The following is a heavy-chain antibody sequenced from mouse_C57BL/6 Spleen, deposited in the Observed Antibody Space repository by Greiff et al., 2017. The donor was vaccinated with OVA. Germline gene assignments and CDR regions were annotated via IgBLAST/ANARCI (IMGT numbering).Heavy chain of an antibody. D-gene: IGHD2-4*01. CDR3: AIFYDYDY. J-gene: IGHJ2*01. CDR2: INPNNGGT. CDR1: GYTFTDYY. V-gene: IGHV1-26*01. Sequence: EVKLVESGPELVKPGASVKISCKASGYTFTDYYMNWVKQSHGKSLEWIGDINPNNGGTSYNQKFKGKATLTVDKSSSTAYMELRSLTSEDSAVYYCAIFYDYDYWGQGTTLTVSS.